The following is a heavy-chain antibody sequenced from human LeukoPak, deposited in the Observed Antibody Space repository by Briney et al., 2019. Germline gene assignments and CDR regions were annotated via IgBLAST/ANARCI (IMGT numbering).Heavy chain of an antibody. V-gene: IGHV3-7*01. CDR1: GFTFSSYW. CDR2: IKQDGSEK. Sequence: GGSLRLSCAASGFTFSSYWMSWVRQAPGEGLEWVANIKQDGSEKYYVDSVKGRFTISRDNAKNSLYLLMNSLRAEDTAVYYCARESVATITDQSFLFDYWGQGTLVTVSS. CDR3: ARESVATITDQSFLFDY. D-gene: IGHD5-12*01. J-gene: IGHJ4*02.